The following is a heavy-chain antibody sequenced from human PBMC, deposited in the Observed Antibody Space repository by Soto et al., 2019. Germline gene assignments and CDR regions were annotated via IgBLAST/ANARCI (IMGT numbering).Heavy chain of an antibody. CDR1: GFSLSTSGVG. V-gene: IGHV2-5*02. CDR2: IYWDDDK. CDR3: AHRRSCSGGSCYTLGAFDI. Sequence: GSGPTLVNPTQTLTLTCTFSGFSLSTSGVGVGWIRQPPGKALEWLALIYWDDDKRYSPSLKSRLTITKDTSKNQVVLTMTNMDPVDTATYYCAHRRSCSGGSCYTLGAFDIWGQGTMVTVSS. J-gene: IGHJ3*02. D-gene: IGHD2-15*01.